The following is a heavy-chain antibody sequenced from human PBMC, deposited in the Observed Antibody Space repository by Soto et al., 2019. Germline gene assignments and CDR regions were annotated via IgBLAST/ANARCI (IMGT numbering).Heavy chain of an antibody. CDR3: ARGFYDFWSGYMSAGMDV. V-gene: IGHV3-9*01. CDR1: GFTFDDYA. CDR2: ISWNSGSI. J-gene: IGHJ6*02. Sequence: EVQLVESGGGLVQPGRSLRLSCAASGFTFDDYAMHWVRQAPGKGLEWVSGISWNSGSIGYADSVKGRFTISRDNAKNSLYLQMNSLRAEETALYYCARGFYDFWSGYMSAGMDVWGQGTTVTVSS. D-gene: IGHD3-3*01.